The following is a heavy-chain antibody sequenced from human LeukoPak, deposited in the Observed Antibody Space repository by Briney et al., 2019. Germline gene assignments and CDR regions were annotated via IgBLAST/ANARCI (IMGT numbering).Heavy chain of an antibody. J-gene: IGHJ4*02. CDR2: ISYDGSNK. V-gene: IGHV3-30-3*01. CDR3: ARDTRYYFDY. Sequence: GRSLRLSCAASGFTFSSYAMHWVRQAPGKGLEWVAVISYDGSNKYYADSVKGRFTISRDNSKNTLYLQMNSLRAEDTVVYYCARDTRYYFDYWGQGTLVTVSS. D-gene: IGHD1-1*01. CDR1: GFTFSSYA.